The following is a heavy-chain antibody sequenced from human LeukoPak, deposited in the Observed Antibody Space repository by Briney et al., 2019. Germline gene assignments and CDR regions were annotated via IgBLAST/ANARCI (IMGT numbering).Heavy chain of an antibody. Sequence: PGGSLRLSCAASGFTFSSYWMSWVRQAPGKGLEWVANIKQDGSEKYYVDSVKGRFTISRDNAKNSLYLQMNSLRAEDTAVYYCASMVRGVITTGDHWFDPWGQGTLVTVSS. CDR2: IKQDGSEK. D-gene: IGHD3-10*01. CDR3: ASMVRGVITTGDHWFDP. J-gene: IGHJ5*02. CDR1: GFTFSSYW. V-gene: IGHV3-7*01.